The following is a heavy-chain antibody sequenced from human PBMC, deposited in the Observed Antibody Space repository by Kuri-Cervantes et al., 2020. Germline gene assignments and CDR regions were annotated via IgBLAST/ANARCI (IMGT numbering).Heavy chain of an antibody. CDR2: ISYSGST. CDR3: ARDTIVATTRYGDYYYYYGMDV. J-gene: IGHJ6*02. V-gene: IGHV4-61*01. CDR1: GDSVSSTTYY. Sequence: SETLSLTCTVSGDSVSSTTYYWSWMRQPPGKGLEWIGFISYSGSTTYNASLKSRVTISVDTSKNQFSLKLSSVTAADTAVYYCARDTIVATTRYGDYYYYYGMDVWGQGTTVTVSS. D-gene: IGHD5-12*01.